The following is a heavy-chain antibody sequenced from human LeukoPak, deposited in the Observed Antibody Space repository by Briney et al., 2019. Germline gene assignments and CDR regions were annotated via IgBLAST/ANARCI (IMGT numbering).Heavy chain of an antibody. CDR2: ISGSGGST. CDR1: GFTFSSYA. Sequence: PGGSLRLSCAASGFTFSSYAMSWVRQAPGKGLEWVSAISGSGGSTYYADSVKGRFTISRDNSKNTLYLQMNSLRAEDTAVYYCAKDSTMIVVVIWDCWGQGTLVTVSS. J-gene: IGHJ4*02. V-gene: IGHV3-23*01. CDR3: AKDSTMIVVVIWDC. D-gene: IGHD3-22*01.